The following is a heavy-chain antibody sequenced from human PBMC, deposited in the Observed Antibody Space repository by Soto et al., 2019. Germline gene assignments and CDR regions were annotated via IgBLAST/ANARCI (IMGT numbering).Heavy chain of an antibody. Sequence: GESLKISCKCSGYSFTSYWISWVRQMPGKGLEWMGRIDPSDSYTNYSPSFQGHVTISADKSISTAYLQWSSLKASDTAMYYCARPGVGATPHYYYGMDVWGQGTTVTVSS. J-gene: IGHJ6*02. D-gene: IGHD1-26*01. CDR3: ARPGVGATPHYYYGMDV. CDR1: GYSFTSYW. V-gene: IGHV5-10-1*01. CDR2: IDPSDSYT.